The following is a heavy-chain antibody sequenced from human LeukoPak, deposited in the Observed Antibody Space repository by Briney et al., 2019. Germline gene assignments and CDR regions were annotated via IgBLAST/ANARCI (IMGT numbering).Heavy chain of an antibody. Sequence: SETLSLTCAVYGGSFSGYYWSWIRQPPGKGLEWIGEINHSGSTNYNPSLKSRVTISVDTSKNQFSLKLGSVTAADTAVYYCAREAYSSGWPIDYWGQGTLVTVSS. J-gene: IGHJ4*02. CDR2: INHSGST. V-gene: IGHV4-34*01. D-gene: IGHD6-19*01. CDR3: AREAYSSGWPIDY. CDR1: GGSFSGYY.